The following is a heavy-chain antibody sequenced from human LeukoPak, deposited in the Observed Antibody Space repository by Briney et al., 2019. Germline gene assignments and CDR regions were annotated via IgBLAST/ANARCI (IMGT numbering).Heavy chain of an antibody. Sequence: GSLRLSCAASGFTFSSYSMNWVRQAPGKGLEWIGNIYYDGSTYYNPSLKSRVTISVDTSKNQFSLKLTSVTAADTAVYFCARLSAMATNYFDYWGQGALVTVSS. CDR2: IYYDGST. CDR1: GFTFSSYSMN. CDR3: ARLSAMATNYFDY. D-gene: IGHD5-18*01. V-gene: IGHV4-39*01. J-gene: IGHJ4*02.